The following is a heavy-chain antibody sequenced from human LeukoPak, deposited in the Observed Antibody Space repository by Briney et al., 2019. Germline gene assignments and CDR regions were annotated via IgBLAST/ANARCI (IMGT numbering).Heavy chain of an antibody. CDR1: GYTLTELS. CDR3: AKYSSSWYGTGFDY. Sequence: ASVKVSCKVSGYTLTELSMHWVRQAPGKGLEWMGGFDPEDGETIYAQKFQGRVTMTEDTSTDTAYMELSSLRSEDTAVYYCAKYSSSWYGTGFDYWGQGTLVTVSS. J-gene: IGHJ4*02. D-gene: IGHD6-13*01. V-gene: IGHV1-24*01. CDR2: FDPEDGET.